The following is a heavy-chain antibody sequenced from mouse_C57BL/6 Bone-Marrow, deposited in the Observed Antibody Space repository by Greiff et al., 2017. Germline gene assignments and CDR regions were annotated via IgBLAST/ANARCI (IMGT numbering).Heavy chain of an antibody. J-gene: IGHJ2*01. V-gene: IGHV1-66*01. CDR2: IYPGSGNT. CDR3: AREGIGLRRVCDD. Sequence: QVQLKESGPELVKPGASVKISCKASGYSFTSYYIHWVKQRPGQGLEWIGWIYPGSGNTKYNEKFKGKATLTADTSSSTAYMQLSSLTSEDSAVYYCAREGIGLRRVCDDWGQGTTLTVSS. CDR1: GYSFTSYY. D-gene: IGHD2-4*01.